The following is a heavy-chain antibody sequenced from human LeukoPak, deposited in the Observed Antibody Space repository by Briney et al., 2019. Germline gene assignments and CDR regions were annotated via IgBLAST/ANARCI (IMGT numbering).Heavy chain of an antibody. CDR1: GYTFTGYY. V-gene: IGHV1-2*02. J-gene: IGHJ6*02. CDR3: ARVSTMVRGVRVYYYYGMDV. Sequence: GASVKVSCKASGYTFTGYYMHWVRQAPGQGLEWMGWINPNSGGTNYAQKFQGRVTMTRDTSISTAYMELSSLRSEDTAVYYCARVSTMVRGVRVYYYYGMDVWAQGTTVTVSS. CDR2: INPNSGGT. D-gene: IGHD3-10*01.